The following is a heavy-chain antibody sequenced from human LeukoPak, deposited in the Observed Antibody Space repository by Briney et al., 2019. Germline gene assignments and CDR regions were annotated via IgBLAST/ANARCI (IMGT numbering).Heavy chain of an antibody. Sequence: VASVKVSCKASGYTFTDYYIHWVRQATGQGLEWIGWINPNRGGTNYAQKFQCRVTMTRDTSITTAYMELSRLRSDDTAIYYCALKAGTTAFDIWGQGTMVTVSS. CDR3: ALKAGTTAFDI. D-gene: IGHD6-13*01. V-gene: IGHV1-2*02. J-gene: IGHJ3*02. CDR2: INPNRGGT. CDR1: GYTFTDYY.